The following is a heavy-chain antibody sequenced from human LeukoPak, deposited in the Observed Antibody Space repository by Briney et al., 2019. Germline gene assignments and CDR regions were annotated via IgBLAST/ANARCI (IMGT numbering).Heavy chain of an antibody. CDR2: TSYDGSDK. CDR3: AKDSGIAANVGYSWLDP. V-gene: IGHV3-30*18. D-gene: IGHD6-13*01. J-gene: IGHJ5*02. CDR1: GFIFSRYG. Sequence: GGSLRLSCAASGFIFSRYGMHWVRQAPGKGLEWVAVTSYDGSDKYYSDSVKGRFTISRDNSKNTLYLQMSSLRQEDTGVYFCAKDSGIAANVGYSWLDPWGQGTLVTVSS.